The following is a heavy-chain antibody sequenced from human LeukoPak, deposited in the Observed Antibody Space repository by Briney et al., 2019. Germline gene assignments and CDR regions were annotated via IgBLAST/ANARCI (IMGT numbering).Heavy chain of an antibody. D-gene: IGHD5-18*01. CDR2: INPNSGGT. Sequence: ASVKVSCKASGYTFTGYYMHWVRQAPGQGLEWMGRINPNSGGTNYAQKFQGRVTMTRDTSISTAYMELSRLRSDDTVVYYCAGFTAMVPDYFDYWGQGTLVTVSS. V-gene: IGHV1-2*05. J-gene: IGHJ4*02. CDR1: GYTFTGYY. CDR3: AGFTAMVPDYFDY.